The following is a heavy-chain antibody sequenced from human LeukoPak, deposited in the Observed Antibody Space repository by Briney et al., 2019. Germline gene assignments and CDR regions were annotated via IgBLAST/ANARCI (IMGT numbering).Heavy chain of an antibody. CDR1: VYTFTGYY. V-gene: IGHV1-2*02. CDR2: INPNSGGT. D-gene: IGHD6-13*01. CDR3: ARDPQGAVGIGAFDI. Sequence: GASVKVSFKSSVYTFTGYYMHWVRQAPGQGLEWMGWINPNSGGTNYAQKFQGRVTMTRDTSISTAYMELSRLRSDDTAVYYCARDPQGAVGIGAFDIWGQGTMVTVSS. J-gene: IGHJ3*02.